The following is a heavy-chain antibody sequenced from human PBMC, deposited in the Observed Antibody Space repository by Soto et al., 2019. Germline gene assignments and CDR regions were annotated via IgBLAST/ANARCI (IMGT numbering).Heavy chain of an antibody. CDR3: AMRLLDAFDI. D-gene: IGHD4-17*01. Sequence: PGGSLRLSCAASGFTFSSYAMHWVRQAPGKGLEWVAVISYDGSNTYYADSVKGRFTISRDNAKNTLYLQMNSLRAEDTAVYYCAMRLLDAFDIWGQGTMVTVSS. CDR1: GFTFSSYA. CDR2: ISYDGSNT. V-gene: IGHV3-30*14. J-gene: IGHJ3*02.